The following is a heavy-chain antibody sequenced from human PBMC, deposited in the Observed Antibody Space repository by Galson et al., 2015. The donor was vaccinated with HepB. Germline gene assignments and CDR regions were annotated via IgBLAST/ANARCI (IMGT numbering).Heavy chain of an antibody. J-gene: IGHJ6*03. D-gene: IGHD4-17*01. Sequence: SLRLSCAVSGFALSSNGMHWVRQAPGKGLEWVAGISADGRDKNYADSVAGRLAISRETSKTTLYLQMNRLGVEDTAVYFCAKEEVETAGIDYSDPLGRVYYYHYMDVWGNGTTVIVSS. CDR3: AKEEVETAGIDYSDPLGRVYYYHYMDV. CDR1: GFALSSNG. CDR2: ISADGRDK. V-gene: IGHV3-33*06.